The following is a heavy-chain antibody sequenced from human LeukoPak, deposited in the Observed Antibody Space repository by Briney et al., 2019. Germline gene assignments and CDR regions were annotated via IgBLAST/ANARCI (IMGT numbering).Heavy chain of an antibody. V-gene: IGHV4-59*08. Sequence: SETLSLTCTVSGGSMTNYYWCWIRQPPGKGLEWIGHIYYRGDTKYNPSLKSRVTISLDTSKQQFSLRLTSVSAADTAAYYCARLSGPSGGPVSFFGLDVWGQGTTVAVSS. D-gene: IGHD6-19*01. CDR3: ARLSGPSGGPVSFFGLDV. CDR1: GGSMTNYY. CDR2: IYYRGDT. J-gene: IGHJ6*02.